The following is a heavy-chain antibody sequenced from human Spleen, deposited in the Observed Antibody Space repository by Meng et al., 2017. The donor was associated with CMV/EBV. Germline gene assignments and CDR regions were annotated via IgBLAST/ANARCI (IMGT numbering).Heavy chain of an antibody. D-gene: IGHD2-2*01. CDR3: ARNPVPAAFYYYYGMDV. V-gene: IGHV3-30*04. J-gene: IGHJ6*02. Sequence: GESLKISCAASGFTFSAYTMHWVRQAPGKGLEWVAVISYDGSNKYYSDSVKGRFTISRDNSRNTLYLQMNSLRAEDTAVYYCARNPVPAAFYYYYGMDVWGQGTTVTVSS. CDR2: ISYDGSNK. CDR1: GFTFSAYT.